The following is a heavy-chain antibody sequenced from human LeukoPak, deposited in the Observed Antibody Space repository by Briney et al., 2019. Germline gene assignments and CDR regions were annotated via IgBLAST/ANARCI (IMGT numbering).Heavy chain of an antibody. D-gene: IGHD3-10*01. CDR2: IYYSGST. CDR3: ARGVMFHSYYFDY. V-gene: IGHV4-39*01. J-gene: IGHJ4*02. Sequence: PSETLSLTCAVSGGSISSSSYYWGWIRQPPGKGLEWIGSIYYSGSTYYNPSLKSRVTISVDTSKNQFSLKLSSVTAADTAVYYCARGVMFHSYYFDYWGQGTLVTVSS. CDR1: GGSISSSSYY.